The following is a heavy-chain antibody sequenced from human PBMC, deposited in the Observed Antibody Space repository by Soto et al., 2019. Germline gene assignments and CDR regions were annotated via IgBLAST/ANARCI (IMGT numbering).Heavy chain of an antibody. V-gene: IGHV3-30*04. CDR2: TSYDERIK. D-gene: IGHD3-22*01. CDR3: ATDEGGGYFYGVNY. Sequence: QVQLVESGGGVVQPGRSLRLSCTASGFIFSNYAMHWVRQAPGKGLEWVAVTSYDERIKYHADSVKGRFTIYRDNSKNTRYLQMNSLRPEDTALYYCATDEGGGYFYGVNYWGQGTLVTVSS. J-gene: IGHJ4*02. CDR1: GFIFSNYA.